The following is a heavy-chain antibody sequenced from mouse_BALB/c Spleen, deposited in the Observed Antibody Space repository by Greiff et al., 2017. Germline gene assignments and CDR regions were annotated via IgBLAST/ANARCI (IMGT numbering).Heavy chain of an antibody. CDR2: INSNGGST. CDR3: ARQEEYGNYGALDY. V-gene: IGHV5-6-2*01. CDR1: GFTFSSYY. J-gene: IGHJ2*01. Sequence: EEKLMESGGGLVKLGGSLKLSCAASGFTFSSYYMSWVRQTPEKRLELVAAINSNGGSTYYPDTVKGRFTISRDNAKNTLYLQMSSLKSEDTALYYCARQEEYGNYGALDYWGQGTTLTVSS. D-gene: IGHD2-10*02.